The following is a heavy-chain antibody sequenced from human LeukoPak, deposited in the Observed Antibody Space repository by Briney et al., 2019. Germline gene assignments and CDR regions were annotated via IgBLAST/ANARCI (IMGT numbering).Heavy chain of an antibody. D-gene: IGHD5-12*01. Sequence: GGSLRLSCAASRFTFNSYAMSWVRQAPGKGLEWVSVIGGSNGITFYVGSVKGRFTISRDNSKDTLYLQMNSLRAEDTAVYYCARNENSGWGYFDYWGQGTLVTVSS. CDR1: RFTFNSYA. CDR3: ARNENSGWGYFDY. J-gene: IGHJ4*02. V-gene: IGHV3-23*01. CDR2: IGGSNGIT.